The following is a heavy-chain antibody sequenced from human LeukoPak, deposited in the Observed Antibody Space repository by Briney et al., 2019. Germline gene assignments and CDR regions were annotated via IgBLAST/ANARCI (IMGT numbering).Heavy chain of an antibody. V-gene: IGHV4-38-2*01. CDR3: ATGRITIFGVVIIPDAFDI. Sequence: PSETLSLTCAVSGYSISSGYYWGWIRQPPGKGLEWIGSIYHSGSTYYNPSLKSRVTISVDTSKNQFSLKLSSVTAADTAVYYCATGRITIFGVVIIPDAFDIWGQGTMVTVSS. CDR1: GYSISSGYY. D-gene: IGHD3-3*01. J-gene: IGHJ3*02. CDR2: IYHSGST.